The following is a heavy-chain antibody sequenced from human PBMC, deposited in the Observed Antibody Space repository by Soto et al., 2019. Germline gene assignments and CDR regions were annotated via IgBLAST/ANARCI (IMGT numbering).Heavy chain of an antibody. CDR1: GDSISRSHW. CDR3: ARVRYERGGFDH. J-gene: IGHJ4*02. V-gene: IGHV4-4*02. Sequence: QVQLQESGPGLVRPSGALSVTCAVSGDSISRSHWWSWVRQSPGEGLEWIGEISHTGITNYNPSVKSRVAISGDKSKNQLAVKLTYVTAADTAVYYCARVRYERGGFDHWGQGTLVSVSS. CDR2: ISHTGIT. D-gene: IGHD3-22*01.